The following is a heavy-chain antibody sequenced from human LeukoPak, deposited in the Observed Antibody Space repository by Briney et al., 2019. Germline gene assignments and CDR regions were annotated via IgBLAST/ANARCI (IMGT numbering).Heavy chain of an antibody. D-gene: IGHD4-17*01. Sequence: SVTVSCKASGGTVSSYAISWVRQAPGQGLEWVGGIIPIFGTANYAQKFQGRVTITADESTSTAYMELSSLRSEDTAVYYCAGIGMGDYGDYGGGWGQGTLVTVSS. J-gene: IGHJ4*02. V-gene: IGHV1-69*13. CDR3: AGIGMGDYGDYGGG. CDR2: IIPIFGTA. CDR1: GGTVSSYA.